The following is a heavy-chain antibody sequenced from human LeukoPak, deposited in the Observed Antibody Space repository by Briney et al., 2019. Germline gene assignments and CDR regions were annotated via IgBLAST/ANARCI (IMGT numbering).Heavy chain of an antibody. CDR1: GFTFSSYG. J-gene: IGHJ4*02. Sequence: GRSLRLSCAASGFTFSSYGMHWVRQAPGKGLEWVAVIWYDGSNKYYADSVKGRFTISRDNSQNTLYLQMNSLRAEDTAVYYCARETVSPHSSSFDYWGQGTLVTVSS. V-gene: IGHV3-33*01. CDR2: IWYDGSNK. CDR3: ARETVSPHSSSFDY. D-gene: IGHD6-6*01.